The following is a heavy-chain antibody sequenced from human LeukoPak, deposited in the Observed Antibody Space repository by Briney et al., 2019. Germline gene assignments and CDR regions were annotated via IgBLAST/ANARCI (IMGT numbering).Heavy chain of an antibody. CDR2: ISSSSSYI. V-gene: IGHV3-21*01. CDR1: GFTFSDYY. D-gene: IGHD5-18*01. CDR3: ARQLWSPHDAFDI. Sequence: GGSLRLSCAASGFTFSDYYMNWIRQAPGKGLEWVSSISSSSSYIYYADSVKGRFTISRDNAKNSLYLQMNSLRAEDTAVYYCARQLWSPHDAFDIWGQGTMVTVSS. J-gene: IGHJ3*02.